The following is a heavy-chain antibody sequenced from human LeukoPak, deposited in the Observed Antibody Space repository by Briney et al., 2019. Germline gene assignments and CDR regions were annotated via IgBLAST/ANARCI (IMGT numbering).Heavy chain of an antibody. CDR3: ARDSSGPAF. V-gene: IGHV3-53*01. CDR2: IYSGGGT. Sequence: GSLRLSCAASGFIVSNYYMSWVRQAPGKGLEWVSVIYSGGGTFYSDSVKGRFTISRDYSRNTLYLQMNSLRADDTAVYYCARDSSGPAFWGQGTPVTVSS. CDR1: GFIVSNYY. D-gene: IGHD6-19*01. J-gene: IGHJ4*02.